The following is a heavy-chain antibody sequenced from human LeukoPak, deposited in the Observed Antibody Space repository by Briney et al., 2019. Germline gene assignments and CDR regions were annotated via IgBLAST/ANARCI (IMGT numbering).Heavy chain of an antibody. CDR2: ISYDGSNK. Sequence: PGGSPRLSCAASGFIFSNSAMHWVRQAPGKGLEWVAVISYDGSNKYYADSVKGRFTISRDNAKNSLYLQMNSLRVEDTAVYYCARGGGSGYYGFGYWGQGTLVTVSS. J-gene: IGHJ4*02. CDR1: GFIFSNSA. V-gene: IGHV3-30*03. D-gene: IGHD3-3*01. CDR3: ARGGGSGYYGFGY.